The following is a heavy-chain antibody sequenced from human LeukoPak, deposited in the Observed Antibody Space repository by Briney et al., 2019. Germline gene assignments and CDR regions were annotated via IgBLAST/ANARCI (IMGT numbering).Heavy chain of an antibody. Sequence: ASVKVSCKASGYTFTGYYMHWVRQAPGQGLEWMGWINPNSGGTNYAQKFQGRVTMTRDTSISTAYMELSRLRSDDTAVYYCATVGPDCSSTSCLSPWGQGTLVTVSS. V-gene: IGHV1-2*02. J-gene: IGHJ5*02. D-gene: IGHD2-2*01. CDR3: ATVGPDCSSTSCLSP. CDR1: GYTFTGYY. CDR2: INPNSGGT.